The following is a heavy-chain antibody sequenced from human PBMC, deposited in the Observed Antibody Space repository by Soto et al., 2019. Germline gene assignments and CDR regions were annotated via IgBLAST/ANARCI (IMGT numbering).Heavy chain of an antibody. Sequence: QVQLVQSGAEVNKPGASVKVSCKASGYTFITYGVSWVRQAPGQGLDWLGWIITYNGNTRYAERLQGRVTMTTDTTTNTAYMELRNLRSDDTAVYYCARGPTDYYDNSANYFLDYWGQGTLVTVSS. CDR2: IITYNGNT. D-gene: IGHD3-22*01. J-gene: IGHJ4*02. V-gene: IGHV1-18*01. CDR3: ARGPTDYYDNSANYFLDY. CDR1: GYTFITYG.